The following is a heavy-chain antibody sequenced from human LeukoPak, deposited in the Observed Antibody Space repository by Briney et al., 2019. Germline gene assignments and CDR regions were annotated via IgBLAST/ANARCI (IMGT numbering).Heavy chain of an antibody. V-gene: IGHV3-30*18. Sequence: PGGSLRLSCAASGFTFNFYAMNWVRQAPGKGLEWVAVISYDGGNKYYADSVKGRFTICRDNSKNTLYLQMNSLRSDDTAVYYCAKDYYDFWSGGYYYYYGMDVWGQGTTVTVSS. CDR2: ISYDGGNK. CDR1: GFTFNFYA. CDR3: AKDYYDFWSGGYYYYYGMDV. J-gene: IGHJ6*02. D-gene: IGHD3-3*01.